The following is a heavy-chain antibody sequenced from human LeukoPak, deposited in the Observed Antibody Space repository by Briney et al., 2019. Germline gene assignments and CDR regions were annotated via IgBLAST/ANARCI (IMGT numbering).Heavy chain of an antibody. D-gene: IGHD3-3*01. J-gene: IGHJ6*03. V-gene: IGHV1-24*01. CDR2: FDPEDGET. Sequence: ASVKVSCKVSGYTLTELSMHWVRQDPGKGLEWLGGFDPEDGETIYAHKFQGRVTMTEDTSTDTAYMGLSSLRSEDTAVYYCARGREYDFWSGSPYYYYMDVWGKGTTVTVSS. CDR3: ARGREYDFWSGSPYYYYMDV. CDR1: GYTLTELS.